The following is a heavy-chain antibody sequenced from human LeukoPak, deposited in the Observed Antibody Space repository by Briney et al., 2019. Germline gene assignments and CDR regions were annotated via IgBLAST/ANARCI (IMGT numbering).Heavy chain of an antibody. CDR2: IYPGDSDT. CDR1: GYSFTSYW. V-gene: IGHV5-51*01. D-gene: IGHD3-16*02. CDR3: ARLLLRLGELSPLDY. J-gene: IGHJ4*02. Sequence: PGESLKISCKGSGYSFTSYWIGWVRQMPGKGLEWMGIIYPGDSDTRYSPSFQGQVTISADKSISTAYLQWSSLKASGTAMYYCARLLLRLGELSPLDYWGQGTLVTVSS.